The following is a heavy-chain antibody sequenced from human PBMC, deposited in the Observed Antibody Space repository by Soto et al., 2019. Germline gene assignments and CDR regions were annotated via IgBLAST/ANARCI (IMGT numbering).Heavy chain of an antibody. CDR2: YYYIGTT. D-gene: IGHD1-1*01. CDR1: GGSIRNGNYY. CDR3: AKNETTRPWFDP. V-gene: IGHV4-31*03. J-gene: IGHJ5*02. Sequence: QVQLQESGPGLVKASQTLSLTCTVSGGSIRNGNYYWSWIRQLPGKRLEWIGTYYYIGTTFYNPSVKTRVIISIDTSKNQFSLELTSVFAADTAVYYCAKNETTRPWFDPWGQGTLVTVSS.